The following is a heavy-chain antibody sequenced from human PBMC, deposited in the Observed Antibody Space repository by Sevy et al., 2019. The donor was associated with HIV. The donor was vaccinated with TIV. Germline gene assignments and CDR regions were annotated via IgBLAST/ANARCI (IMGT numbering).Heavy chain of an antibody. CDR1: GFTFSDYY. D-gene: IGHD6-13*01. V-gene: IGHV3-11*01. CDR3: ASVLSNSWMDFDF. J-gene: IGHJ4*02. CDR2: ISNSGSTI. Sequence: GSLRLSCAASGFTFSDYYMSWIRQAPGKGLEWLSYISNSGSTIYYADSVKGRFTISRDNAKNSLYLQMNSLRDEDTAVYYCASVLSNSWMDFDFWGQGTQVTVSS.